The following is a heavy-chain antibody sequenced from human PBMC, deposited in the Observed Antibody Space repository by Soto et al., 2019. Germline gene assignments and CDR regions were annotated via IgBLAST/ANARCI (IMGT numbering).Heavy chain of an antibody. CDR3: AKDLIAGNGVWEAFDM. V-gene: IGHV3-23*01. CDR2: LVGSGADK. J-gene: IGHJ3*02. Sequence: PGGSLRLSCAASGFTFNTYSLNWVRQVPGKGLEWVSGLVGSGADKYYADSVRGRFTVSRDNSKNTLYLQMNSLRDEDTAVYYCAKDLIAGNGVWEAFDMWGRGTKVTVSS. D-gene: IGHD2-8*01. CDR1: GFTFNTYS.